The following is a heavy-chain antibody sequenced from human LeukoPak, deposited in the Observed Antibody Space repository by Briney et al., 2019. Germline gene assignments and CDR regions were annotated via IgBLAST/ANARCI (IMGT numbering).Heavy chain of an antibody. Sequence: ASVKVSCKVSGYTHTELSMHWVRQARGKGLEWMGGFDPEDGETIYEQKFQGRVTMPEDTSTDTAYMELSSLRSEDTAVYYCATAVSSGYYLYYFDYWGQGTLVTVSS. J-gene: IGHJ4*02. CDR1: GYTHTELS. CDR2: FDPEDGET. D-gene: IGHD3-22*01. V-gene: IGHV1-24*01. CDR3: ATAVSSGYYLYYFDY.